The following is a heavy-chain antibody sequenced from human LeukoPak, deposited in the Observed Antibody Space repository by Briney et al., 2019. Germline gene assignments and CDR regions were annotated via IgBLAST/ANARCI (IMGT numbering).Heavy chain of an antibody. Sequence: PSETLSLTCAVSGGSISSGGYSWSWIRQPPGKGLEWIGYIYHSGSTYYNPSLKSRVTIPVDRSKNQFSLKLSSVTAADTAVYYCAGRYYYDSSGLNYWGQGTLVTVSS. CDR1: GGSISSGGYS. CDR3: AGRYYYDSSGLNY. J-gene: IGHJ4*02. V-gene: IGHV4-30-2*01. D-gene: IGHD3-22*01. CDR2: IYHSGST.